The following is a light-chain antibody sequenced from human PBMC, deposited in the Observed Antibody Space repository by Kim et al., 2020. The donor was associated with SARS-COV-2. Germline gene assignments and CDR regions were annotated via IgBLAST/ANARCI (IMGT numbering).Light chain of an antibody. V-gene: IGKV1-27*01. J-gene: IGKJ2*01. Sequence: SASIGDRVTITCRASQGISNYLAWYQLKPGKIPRLLIYAVSTLQSGVPSRFSGRGSGTDFTLTISSLQPEDVATYYCQKYNSAPNTFGQGTKLEIK. CDR3: QKYNSAPNT. CDR1: QGISNY. CDR2: AVS.